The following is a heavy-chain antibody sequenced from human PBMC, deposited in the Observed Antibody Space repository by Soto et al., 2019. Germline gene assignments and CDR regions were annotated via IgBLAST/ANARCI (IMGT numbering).Heavy chain of an antibody. V-gene: IGHV3-23*01. CDR1: GFTFSSYA. CDR3: ANVPHDMITCGGVIVGPLDY. Sequence: PGGSLRLSCAASGFTFSSYAMTWARQAPGKGLEWVSAFRGSGGSTYYEDSVRGRFTISRANPKTTLYLQMNSLKPEDTAVYYCANVPHDMITCGGVIVGPLDYWGQGTLVTVSS. D-gene: IGHD3-16*02. J-gene: IGHJ4*02. CDR2: FRGSGGST.